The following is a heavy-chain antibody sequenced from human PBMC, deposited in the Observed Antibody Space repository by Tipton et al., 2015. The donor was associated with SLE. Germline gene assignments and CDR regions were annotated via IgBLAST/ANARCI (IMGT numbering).Heavy chain of an antibody. CDR2: VCNSVNI. CDR1: SGSIGSYY. CDR3: ARSRWWSYFYYGLDV. V-gene: IGHV4-59*01. D-gene: IGHD2-15*01. J-gene: IGHJ6*02. Sequence: TLSLTCTVSSGSIGSYYWSWIRQSPGKGLEWVGCVCNSVNIHHNPSLKSRVTISVDTSNNQFSLRLSSVTAADTAVYYCARSRWWSYFYYGLDVWGQGTTVTVSS.